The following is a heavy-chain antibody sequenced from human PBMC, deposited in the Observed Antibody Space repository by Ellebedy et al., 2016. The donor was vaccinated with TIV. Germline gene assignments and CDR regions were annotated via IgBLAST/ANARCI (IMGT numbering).Heavy chain of an antibody. CDR3: ARDRGGWIDS. CDR1: GLSFSSYE. J-gene: IGHJ4*02. D-gene: IGHD6-19*01. CDR2: ISSSSSTI. V-gene: IGHV3-48*02. Sequence: GESLKISCAASGLSFSSYEMNWVRQAPGKGLEWVSYISSSSSTIYQADSVRGRFTISRDNAKNSLFLQMSSLRDEDTAVFYCARDRGGWIDSWGQGTLVTVSS.